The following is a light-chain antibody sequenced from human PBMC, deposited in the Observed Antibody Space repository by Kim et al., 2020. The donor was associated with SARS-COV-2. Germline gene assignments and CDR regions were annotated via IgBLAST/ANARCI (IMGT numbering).Light chain of an antibody. CDR2: EVT. J-gene: IGLJ3*02. CDR3: GSCAGNYIWV. V-gene: IGLV2-8*01. CDR1: GVDVGGNNW. Sequence: SVTLSCTGAGVDVGGNNWVSGYQQHPGKAPKLMVYEVTKRPAWVPDRFSGSKSGNTASLTVSGLQAEDEADYYCGSCAGNYIWVFGGGTKLTVL.